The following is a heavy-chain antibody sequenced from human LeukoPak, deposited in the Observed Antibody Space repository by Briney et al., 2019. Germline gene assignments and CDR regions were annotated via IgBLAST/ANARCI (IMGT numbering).Heavy chain of an antibody. CDR1: GYSFTSYW. V-gene: IGHV5-51*01. D-gene: IGHD4-17*01. Sequence: GESLKISCKGSGYSFTSYWIGWVRQMPGKGLEWMGIIYPGDSDTRYSPSFQGQVTISADKSISTAYLQWSSLKASDTAMYYCARHKTTHDYGDYMDAFDIWGQGTMVTVSS. CDR3: ARHKTTHDYGDYMDAFDI. J-gene: IGHJ3*02. CDR2: IYPGDSDT.